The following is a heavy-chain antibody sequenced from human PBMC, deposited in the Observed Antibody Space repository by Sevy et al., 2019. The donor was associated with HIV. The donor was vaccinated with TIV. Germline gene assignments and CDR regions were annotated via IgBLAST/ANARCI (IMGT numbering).Heavy chain of an antibody. CDR1: GFTFSDYY. D-gene: IGHD5-18*01. Sequence: GGSLRLSCAASGFTFSDYYMSWIRQAPGKGLEWVSYISSSGSTIYYAHSVKGRFTISRDNAKNSLYLQMNSLRAEDTAVYYCASAPTAIRDNYFDYWGQGTLVTVSS. CDR2: ISSSGSTI. V-gene: IGHV3-11*01. J-gene: IGHJ4*02. CDR3: ASAPTAIRDNYFDY.